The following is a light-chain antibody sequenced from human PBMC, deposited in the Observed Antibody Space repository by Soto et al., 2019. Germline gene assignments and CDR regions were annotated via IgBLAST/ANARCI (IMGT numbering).Light chain of an antibody. CDR3: QQRSNWPPLFS. Sequence: EIVLTQSPATLSLSPGERASLSCRASQSIGNFLAWYQQKPGQAPRLLIYDASNRATGIPARFSGSGSGTDFTLTISSLVPEDFAVYYCQQRSNWPPLFSFGPGTKVDIK. V-gene: IGKV3-11*01. J-gene: IGKJ3*01. CDR2: DAS. CDR1: QSIGNF.